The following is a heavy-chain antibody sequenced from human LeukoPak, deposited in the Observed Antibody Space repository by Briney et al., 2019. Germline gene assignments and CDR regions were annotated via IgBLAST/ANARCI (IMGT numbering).Heavy chain of an antibody. Sequence: GESLKISCKGSGYSFTTYWIGWVRQMPGKGLEWMGIIYPGDSDTRYSPSFRGQVTISADKSISTAYLQWSSLKASDTAIYYCAKEGPGTHTAFAYWGQGTQVTVSS. V-gene: IGHV5-51*01. D-gene: IGHD5-18*01. CDR3: AKEGPGTHTAFAY. CDR2: IYPGDSDT. J-gene: IGHJ4*02. CDR1: GYSFTTYW.